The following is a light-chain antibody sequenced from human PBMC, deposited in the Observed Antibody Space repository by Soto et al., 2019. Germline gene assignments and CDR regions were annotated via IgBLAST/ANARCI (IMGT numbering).Light chain of an antibody. CDR3: LQHIICPWT. CDR1: QGIGNA. Sequence: MKQSPASLAGSARGRVTIYSRASQGIGNALGWYQQKPGKPPKVLIYGASNLQSGVPPRFSGSGFGIDFTLAISSLHPEDCTTYYSLQHIICPWTFVQGTKVDIK. CDR2: GAS. J-gene: IGKJ1*01. V-gene: IGKV1-6*01.